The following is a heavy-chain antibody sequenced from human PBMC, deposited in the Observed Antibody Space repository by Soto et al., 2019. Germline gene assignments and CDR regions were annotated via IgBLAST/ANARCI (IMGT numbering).Heavy chain of an antibody. CDR1: GDSIISIYH. J-gene: IGHJ6*02. CDR2: IYHSGST. D-gene: IGHD6-13*01. V-gene: IGHV4-38-2*01. CDR3: ARAQSSSWYNYGMDV. Sequence: SETLSLTCAVSGDSIISIYHWAWIRQPPGRGLEWIASIYHSGSTNYNPSLKSRVTISVDKSKNQFSLKLSSVTAADTAVYYCARAQSSSWYNYGMDVWGQGTTVTVSS.